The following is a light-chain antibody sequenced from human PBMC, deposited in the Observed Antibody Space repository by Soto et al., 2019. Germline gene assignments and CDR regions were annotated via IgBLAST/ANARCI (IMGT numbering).Light chain of an antibody. Sequence: QSALTQPASVSASPGQSITISCTGTSSDVGGYKFVSWYQHHPGKAPQLMIYEVNNRPSGVSNRFSGSKSGNTASLTISGLQLEDEADYYCLSYTSANTRVFGGGTKRTVL. J-gene: IGLJ3*02. CDR1: SSDVGGYKF. CDR2: EVN. CDR3: LSYTSANTRV. V-gene: IGLV2-14*01.